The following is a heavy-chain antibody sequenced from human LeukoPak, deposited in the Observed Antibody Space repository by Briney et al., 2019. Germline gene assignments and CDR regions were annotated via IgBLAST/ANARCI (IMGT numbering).Heavy chain of an antibody. J-gene: IGHJ4*02. V-gene: IGHV4-38-2*02. CDR1: GYSISSGYY. Sequence: SGTLSLTCTVSGYSISSGYYWGWIRQPPGKGLGWIGSIYHSGSTYYNPSLKSRVTISVDTSKNQFSLKLSSVTAADTAVYYCARVGGYSYGLYYFDYWGQGTLVTVSS. CDR3: ARVGGYSYGLYYFDY. D-gene: IGHD5-18*01. CDR2: IYHSGST.